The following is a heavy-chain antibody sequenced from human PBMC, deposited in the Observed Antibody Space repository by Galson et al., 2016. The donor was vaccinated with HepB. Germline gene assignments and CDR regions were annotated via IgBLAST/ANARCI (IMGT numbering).Heavy chain of an antibody. CDR3: ARLPYHPVTAMSYYYGMAV. CDR2: IYSSGST. J-gene: IGHJ6*02. D-gene: IGHD2-21*02. CDR1: GGSISSYY. Sequence: SETLSLTCTVSGGSISSYYWSWIRQPPGKGLEWIGYIYSSGSTNYNPSLKSRVTISVDTSKNQFSLKLSSVNAADTAVYYCARLPYHPVTAMSYYYGMAVWGQGATFTVSS. V-gene: IGHV4-59*08.